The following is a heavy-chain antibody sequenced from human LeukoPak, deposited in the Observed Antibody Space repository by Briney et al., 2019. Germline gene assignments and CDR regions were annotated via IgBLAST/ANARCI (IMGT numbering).Heavy chain of an antibody. V-gene: IGHV4-34*01. D-gene: IGHD6-13*01. CDR1: GGSFSGYY. J-gene: IGHJ4*02. Sequence: SETLSLTCAVYGGSFSGYYWSWIRQPPGKGLEWIGEINHSGSTNYNPSLKSRVTISVDTSKNQFSLKLSSVTAADTAVCYCARGRGRSSSWSYFDYWGQGTLVTVSS. CDR3: ARGRGRSSSWSYFDY. CDR2: INHSGST.